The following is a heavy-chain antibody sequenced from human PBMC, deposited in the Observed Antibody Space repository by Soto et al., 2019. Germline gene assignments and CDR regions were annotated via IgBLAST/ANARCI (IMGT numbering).Heavy chain of an antibody. CDR3: ATAITMIVVSGDFDI. CDR1: GGSISSSSYY. CDR2: IYYSGST. J-gene: IGHJ3*02. Sequence: SETLSLTCTVSGGSISSSSYYWGWIRQPPGKGLEWIGSIYYSGSTYYNPSLKSRVTISVDTSKNQFSLKLSSVTAADTAVYYCATAITMIVVSGDFDIWGQGTMVTVSS. D-gene: IGHD3-22*01. V-gene: IGHV4-39*01.